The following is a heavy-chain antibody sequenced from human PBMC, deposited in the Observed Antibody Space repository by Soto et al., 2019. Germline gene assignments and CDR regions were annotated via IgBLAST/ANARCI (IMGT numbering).Heavy chain of an antibody. D-gene: IGHD1-1*01. Sequence: ASVKVSCKASGYPFSDYYMHWFRQAPGQGFEWMGWTNPKNGDTRYAQKFQDRVTMTRDMSISTVNMEVNSLRSDDTAIYYCERGHDQGAFDFWG. CDR2: TNPKNGDT. J-gene: IGHJ3*01. CDR1: GYPFSDYY. CDR3: ERGHDQGAFDF. V-gene: IGHV1-2*02.